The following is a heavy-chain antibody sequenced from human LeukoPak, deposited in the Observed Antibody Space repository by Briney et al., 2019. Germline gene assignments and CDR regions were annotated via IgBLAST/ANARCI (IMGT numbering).Heavy chain of an antibody. CDR1: GGSISSGSYY. D-gene: IGHD3-22*01. CDR3: ARSMMDYYGSSGEPV. V-gene: IGHV4-61*09. J-gene: IGHJ4*02. Sequence: RASETLSLTCTVSGGSISSGSYYWSWIRQPAGKGLEWIGHIYTSGSTNYNPSLKSRVTISVDTSKNQFSLKLSSVTAADTAVYYCARSMMDYYGSSGEPVWGQGTLVTVSS. CDR2: IYTSGST.